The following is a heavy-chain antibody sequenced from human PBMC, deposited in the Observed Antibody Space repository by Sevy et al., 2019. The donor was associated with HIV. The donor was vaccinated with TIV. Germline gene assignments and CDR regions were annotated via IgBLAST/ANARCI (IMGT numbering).Heavy chain of an antibody. Sequence: GESLKISCAASGFTFSSYAMHWVRQAPGKGLEWVAVISYDGSNKYYAGSVKGRFTISRDNSKNTLYLQMNSLRAEDTTVYYCAREVPRYCSSTSCYSPWYFQHWGQGTLVTVSS. J-gene: IGHJ1*01. V-gene: IGHV3-30-3*01. CDR3: AREVPRYCSSTSCYSPWYFQH. CDR2: ISYDGSNK. D-gene: IGHD2-2*02. CDR1: GFTFSSYA.